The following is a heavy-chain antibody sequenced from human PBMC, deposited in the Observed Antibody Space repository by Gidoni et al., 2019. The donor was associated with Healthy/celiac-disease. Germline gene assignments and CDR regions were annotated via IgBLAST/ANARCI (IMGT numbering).Heavy chain of an antibody. CDR1: GYTFTSYY. Sequence: QVQLVQSGAEVKKPGASVKVSCKASGYTFTSYYMHWVRQAPGHGLEWMGISNPSGGSTSYAQKFQGRVTMTRDTSTSTVYMELSSLRSEDTAVYYCARALIVVVPAARSDSCFDYWGQGTLVTVSS. CDR3: ARALIVVVPAARSDSCFDY. J-gene: IGHJ4*02. V-gene: IGHV1-46*01. CDR2: SNPSGGST. D-gene: IGHD2-2*01.